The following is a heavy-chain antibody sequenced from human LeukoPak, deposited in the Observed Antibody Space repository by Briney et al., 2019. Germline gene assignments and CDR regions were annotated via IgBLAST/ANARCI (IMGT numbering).Heavy chain of an antibody. D-gene: IGHD3-22*01. CDR3: ARQDRYRYYYDSSGHISH. V-gene: IGHV3-53*01. Sequence: GGSLRLSCAASGFTFSSYGMSWVRQAPGKGLQWVSVIYSGGSTYYADSVKGRFTISRDNSKNTLYLQMNSLRAEDTAVYYCARQDRYRYYYDSSGHISHWGQGTLVTVSS. CDR2: IYSGGST. CDR1: GFTFSSYG. J-gene: IGHJ1*01.